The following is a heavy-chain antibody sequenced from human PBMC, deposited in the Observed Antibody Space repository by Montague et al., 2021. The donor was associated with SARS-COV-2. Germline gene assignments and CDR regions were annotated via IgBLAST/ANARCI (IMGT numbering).Heavy chain of an antibody. D-gene: IGHD3-22*01. CDR1: GFAFSSYA. CDR3: ARVIVVGYYGMDV. Sequence: SRRLSCAASGFAFSSYAMHWVRQAPGKGLEWVAVISYDGSNKYYADSVKGRFTISRGNSKNTLYLQMNSLRAEDTAVYYCARVIVVGYYGMDVWGQGTTVTVSS. CDR2: ISYDGSNK. V-gene: IGHV3-30-3*01. J-gene: IGHJ6*02.